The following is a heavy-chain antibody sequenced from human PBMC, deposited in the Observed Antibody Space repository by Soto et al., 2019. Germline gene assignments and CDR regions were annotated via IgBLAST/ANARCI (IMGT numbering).Heavy chain of an antibody. CDR1: GFTFSSYG. Sequence: GGSLRLSCAASGFTFSSYGMHWVRQAPGKGLEWVAVISYDGSNKYYADSVKGRFTISRDNSKNTLYLQMNSLRAEDTAVYYCAKDFGPFDYWGQGTLVTVSS. J-gene: IGHJ4*02. D-gene: IGHD3-10*01. CDR3: AKDFGPFDY. CDR2: ISYDGSNK. V-gene: IGHV3-30*18.